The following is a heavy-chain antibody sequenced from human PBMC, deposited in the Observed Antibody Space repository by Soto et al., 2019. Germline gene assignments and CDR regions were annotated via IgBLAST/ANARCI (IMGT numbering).Heavy chain of an antibody. CDR2: LSWNSASI. CDR1: GFTFDDYP. J-gene: IGHJ3*01. CDR3: VNDDAFDF. V-gene: IGHV3-9*01. Sequence: EVQLVESGGGLVQPGRSLRLSCAASGFTFDDYPMHWVRHAAGKGLEWVAVLSWNSASIGYADSVKGRFTISRDNARDSLYLQMNSLRAEDTALYYCVNDDAFDFWGQGTQVTVSS.